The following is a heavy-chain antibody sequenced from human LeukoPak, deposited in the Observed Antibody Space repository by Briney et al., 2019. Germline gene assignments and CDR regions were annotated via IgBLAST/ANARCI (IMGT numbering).Heavy chain of an antibody. J-gene: IGHJ4*02. CDR2: IWYDGSNK. CDR3: ARGHLRELGELLWFGELPSYFDY. Sequence: GGSLRLSCAASGFTFSSYGMHWVRQAPGKGLEWVAVIWYDGSNKYYADSVKGRFTISRDNSKNTLYLQMNSLRAEDTAVYYCARGHLRELGELLWFGELPSYFDYWGQGTLVTVSS. CDR1: GFTFSSYG. D-gene: IGHD3-10*01. V-gene: IGHV3-33*01.